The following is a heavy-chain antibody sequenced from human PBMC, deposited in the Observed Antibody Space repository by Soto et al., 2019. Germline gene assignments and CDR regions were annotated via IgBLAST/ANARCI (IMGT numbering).Heavy chain of an antibody. D-gene: IGHD1-26*01. J-gene: IGHJ4*02. CDR2: INPNTGST. V-gene: IGHV1-2*02. CDR1: GYTLTDYY. Sequence: ASVKVSCKASGYTLTDYYLHWARQAPGQGLEWVGWINPNTGSTNWAQKFQGRVTMTRDTSIGTAYMELTSLRPDDTAVYYCAREGGIVGATAADYWGQGTLVTVSS. CDR3: AREGGIVGATAADY.